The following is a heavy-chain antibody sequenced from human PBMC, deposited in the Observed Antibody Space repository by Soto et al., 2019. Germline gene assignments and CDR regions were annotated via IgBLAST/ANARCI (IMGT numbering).Heavy chain of an antibody. Sequence: QVQLVESGGGVVQPGRSLRLSCAASGFTFSSYGMHWVRQAPGKGLEWVAVISYDGSNKYYADSVKGRFTISRDNSKNTLYLQMNSLRAEDTAVYYCAKGRPLWFDWFDPWGQGTLVTGSS. D-gene: IGHD3-10*01. CDR1: GFTFSSYG. CDR3: AKGRPLWFDWFDP. J-gene: IGHJ5*02. CDR2: ISYDGSNK. V-gene: IGHV3-30*18.